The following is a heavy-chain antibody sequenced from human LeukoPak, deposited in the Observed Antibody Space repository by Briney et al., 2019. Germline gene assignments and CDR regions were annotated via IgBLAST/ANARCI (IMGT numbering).Heavy chain of an antibody. CDR2: VYYTGST. CDR3: ARGGDGYKSPWFDP. V-gene: IGHV4-59*01. CDR1: GGSISSYY. J-gene: IGHJ5*02. Sequence: SETLSLTCTVSGGSISSYYWSWIRHPPGKGLEWIGYVYYTGSTNYNPSLKSRVTISLHTSENQFSLELSSVTAADTAVYYCARGGDGYKSPWFDPWGQGTLVTVSS. D-gene: IGHD5-24*01.